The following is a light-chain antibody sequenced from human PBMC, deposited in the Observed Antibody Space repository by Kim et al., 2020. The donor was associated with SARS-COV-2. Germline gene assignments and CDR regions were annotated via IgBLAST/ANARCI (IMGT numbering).Light chain of an antibody. J-gene: IGLJ3*02. CDR2: QHT. CDR1: KLGDKY. V-gene: IGLV3-1*01. Sequence: SLSPGQTASITCSGPKLGDKYAYWYQQKPGQSPVLVIFQHTKRPSGISQRFSGSSSGNTATLTISRAQTMDEADYYCQAWDSNTAVFGGGTQLTVL. CDR3: QAWDSNTAV.